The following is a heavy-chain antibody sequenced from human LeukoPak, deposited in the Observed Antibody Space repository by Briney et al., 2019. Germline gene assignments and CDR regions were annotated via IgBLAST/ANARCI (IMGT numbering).Heavy chain of an antibody. Sequence: GGSLRLSCAASGFTVSDFTMHWVRQAPGKGLEWVGRIKSKPDGGTTDYAAPVKGRFTISRDDSKTTLYLQMNSLKAEDTAVYYCATGYYYDSSGYNWGQGTLVTVSS. CDR1: GFTVSDFT. CDR3: ATGYYYDSSGYN. CDR2: IKSKPDGGTT. D-gene: IGHD3-22*01. J-gene: IGHJ4*02. V-gene: IGHV3-15*01.